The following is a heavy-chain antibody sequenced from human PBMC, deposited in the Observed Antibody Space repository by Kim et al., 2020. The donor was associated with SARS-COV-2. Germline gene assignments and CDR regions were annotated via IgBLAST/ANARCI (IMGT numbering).Heavy chain of an antibody. J-gene: IGHJ6*02. Sequence: YADSVRSRFTNPRENSKNTLYVQMDSLRAEDTAVYYCARDGSGPYYGMDVWGQGTTVTVSS. V-gene: IGHV3-33*01. D-gene: IGHD3-10*01. CDR3: ARDGSGPYYGMDV.